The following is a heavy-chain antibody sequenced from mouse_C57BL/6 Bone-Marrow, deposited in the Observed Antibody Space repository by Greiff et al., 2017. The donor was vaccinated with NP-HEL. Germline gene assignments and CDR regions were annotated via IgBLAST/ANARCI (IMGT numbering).Heavy chain of an antibody. CDR2: IHPNSGST. J-gene: IGHJ1*03. CDR1: GYTFTSYW. V-gene: IGHV1-64*01. Sequence: VQLQQSGAELVKPGASVKLSCTASGYTFTSYWMHWVKQRPGQGLEWIGMIHPNSGSTNYNEKFKSKATLTVDKSSSQAYMQLSNLTSEDSAVYYCARREIYYYGSSHWYFDVWGTGTTVTVSS. D-gene: IGHD1-1*01. CDR3: ARREIYYYGSSHWYFDV.